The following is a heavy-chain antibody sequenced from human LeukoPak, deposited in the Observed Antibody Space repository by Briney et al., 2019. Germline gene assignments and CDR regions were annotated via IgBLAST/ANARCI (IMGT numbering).Heavy chain of an antibody. CDR1: GFSLSTSGVG. J-gene: IGHJ4*02. Sequence: SGPTLVKPTQTLTLTCTFSGFSLSTSGVGVGWIRQPPGKALEWLALIYWDDDKRYSPPLKSRLTITKDTSKNQVVLTMTNMDPVDTATYYCAHTGLKEMATIYDYFDYWGQGTLVTVSS. CDR3: AHTGLKEMATIYDYFDY. V-gene: IGHV2-5*02. D-gene: IGHD5-24*01. CDR2: IYWDDDK.